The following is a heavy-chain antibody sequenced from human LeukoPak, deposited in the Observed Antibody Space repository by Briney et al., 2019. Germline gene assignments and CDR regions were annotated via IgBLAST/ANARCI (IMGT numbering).Heavy chain of an antibody. CDR2: IIPILGIA. CDR1: GGTFSSYA. V-gene: IGHV1-69*04. J-gene: IGHJ4*02. Sequence: SVKVSCKASGGTFSSYAISWVRQAPGQGLEWMGRIIPILGIANYAQKFQGRVTITADKSTSTAYMELSSLRSEDTAVYYCARLSGATSGLDYWGQGTLVTVSS. D-gene: IGHD1-26*01. CDR3: ARLSGATSGLDY.